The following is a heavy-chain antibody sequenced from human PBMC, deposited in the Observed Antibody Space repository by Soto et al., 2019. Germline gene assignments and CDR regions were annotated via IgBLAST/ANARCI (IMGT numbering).Heavy chain of an antibody. CDR3: ATWHEREHAYDV. J-gene: IGHJ3*01. Sequence: ASVKVSCKASGYTFTGYYMHWVRQAPGQGLEWMGWINPNSGGTNYAQKFQGRVTMTRDTSISTAYMELSRLRPDDTAVYYCATWHEREHAYDVWGQGTTVTVSS. V-gene: IGHV1-2*02. CDR1: GYTFTGYY. D-gene: IGHD1-1*01. CDR2: INPNSGGT.